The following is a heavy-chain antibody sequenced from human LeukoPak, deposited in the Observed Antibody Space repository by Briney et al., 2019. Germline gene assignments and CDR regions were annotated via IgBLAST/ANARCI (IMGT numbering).Heavy chain of an antibody. CDR1: GGSISSGGYS. V-gene: IGHV4-30-2*01. D-gene: IGHD3-3*01. CDR2: IYHSGST. Sequence: PSQTLSLTCAVSGGSISSGGYSWSWIRQPPGKGLEWIGYIYHSGSTYYNPSLKSRVTISVDTSKNQFSLKLSSVTAADTAVYYCARDWSGYSGGAKVGRYYYGMDVWGQGTTVTVSS. J-gene: IGHJ6*02. CDR3: ARDWSGYSGGAKVGRYYYGMDV.